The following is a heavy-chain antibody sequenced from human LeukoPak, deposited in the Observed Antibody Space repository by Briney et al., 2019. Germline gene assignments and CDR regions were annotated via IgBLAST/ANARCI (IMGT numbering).Heavy chain of an antibody. Sequence: SETLFLTCTVSGGSISSGDCYWSWIRQPPGKGLEWIGYISYSGSTYYNPSLKSRVAISVDTSKNQFSLKLSSVTAADTAVYYCARVYDSSAYYGYYFDYWGQGTLVTVSS. CDR2: ISYSGST. CDR1: GGSISSGDCY. D-gene: IGHD3-22*01. V-gene: IGHV4-30-4*01. J-gene: IGHJ4*02. CDR3: ARVYDSSAYYGYYFDY.